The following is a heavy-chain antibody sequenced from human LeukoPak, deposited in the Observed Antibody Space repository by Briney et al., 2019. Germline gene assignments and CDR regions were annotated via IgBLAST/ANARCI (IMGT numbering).Heavy chain of an antibody. V-gene: IGHV3-30-3*01. CDR3: ARDSIVGAT. D-gene: IGHD1-26*01. Sequence: GRSLRLSCAASGFTFSSYAMHWVRQAPGKGLEWVAVISYDGSNKYYADSVKGRFTISRDNSKNTLYLQMNSLRAEDTAVYYRARDSIVGATWGQGTLVTVSS. CDR1: GFTFSSYA. J-gene: IGHJ4*02. CDR2: ISYDGSNK.